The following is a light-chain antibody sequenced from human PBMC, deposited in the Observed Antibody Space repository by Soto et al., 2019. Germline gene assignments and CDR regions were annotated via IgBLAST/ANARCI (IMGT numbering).Light chain of an antibody. Sequence: QSALTQPPAASGSPGQSVTISCTGTSSDVGGYNYVSWYQQHPGKAPKLMIYEVTKRPSGVPDRFSGSKSGNTASLTVSGLQAEDEPDYYCSSKRTTASLVFGTGTKVTVL. CDR1: SSDVGGYNY. J-gene: IGLJ1*01. V-gene: IGLV2-8*01. CDR2: EVT. CDR3: SSKRTTASLV.